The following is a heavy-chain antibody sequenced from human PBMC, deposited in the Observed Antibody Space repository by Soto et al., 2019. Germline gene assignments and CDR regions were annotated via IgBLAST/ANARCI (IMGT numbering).Heavy chain of an antibody. J-gene: IGHJ4*02. D-gene: IGHD3-10*01. V-gene: IGHV3-20*04. CDR1: GFISGAHA. CDR2: INWIGGST. Sequence: GGSLRLSCAASGFISGAHAMSWVRQAPGKGLEWVSAINWIGGSTNYADSMKGRFTISRDNAKNSLYLQISSLRAEDTALYYCARHGGTPDLLFDYWAQGSPVPVSS. CDR3: ARHGGTPDLLFDY.